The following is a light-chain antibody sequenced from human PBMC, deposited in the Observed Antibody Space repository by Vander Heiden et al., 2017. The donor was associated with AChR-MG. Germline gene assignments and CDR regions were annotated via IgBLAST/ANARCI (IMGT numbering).Light chain of an antibody. CDR2: SNN. V-gene: IGLV1-44*01. Sequence: QSVLTQPPSASGTPGQRVTISCSGSSSNIGSNTVNWYQQLPGTAPKLLIYSNNQRPSGVPDGFSGSKSGTSASLAISGLKSEDEADYYCAAWDDSLNGRLVFGGGTKLTVL. CDR1: SSNIGSNT. J-gene: IGLJ3*02. CDR3: AAWDDSLNGRLV.